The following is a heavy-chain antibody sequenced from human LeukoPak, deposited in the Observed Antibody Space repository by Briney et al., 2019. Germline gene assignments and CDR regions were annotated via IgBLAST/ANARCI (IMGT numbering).Heavy chain of an antibody. D-gene: IGHD5-12*01. V-gene: IGHV4-59*01. CDR2: IYFSGST. CDR1: GGSISSYY. Sequence: SETLSLTCTVSGGSISSYYWSWIRQPPGKGLECIGYIYFSGSTNYSPSLKSRVTISVDTSKNQFSLKLTSVTAADTAVYYCAGLRYSGYVKYYFDYWGQGTLVTVSS. J-gene: IGHJ4*02. CDR3: AGLRYSGYVKYYFDY.